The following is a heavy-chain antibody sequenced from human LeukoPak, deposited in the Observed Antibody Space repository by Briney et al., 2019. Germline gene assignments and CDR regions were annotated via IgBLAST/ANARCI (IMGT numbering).Heavy chain of an antibody. J-gene: IGHJ4*02. D-gene: IGHD6-13*01. CDR2: INHSGST. CDR3: ARLFCSSWYCRYFDY. CDR1: GGSFSGYY. V-gene: IGHV4-34*01. Sequence: SETLSLTCAVYGGSFSGYYWSWIRQPPGKGLEWIGEINHSGSTNYNPSLKSRVTISVDTSKNQFSLKQSSVTAADTAVYYCARLFCSSWYCRYFDYWGQGTLVTVSS.